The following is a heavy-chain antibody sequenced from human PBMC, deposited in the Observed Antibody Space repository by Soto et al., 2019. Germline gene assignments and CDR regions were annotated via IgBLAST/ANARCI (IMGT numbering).Heavy chain of an antibody. CDR2: IDQGGST. J-gene: IGHJ5*02. CDR1: GCSLCSSNW. CDR3: TRRGEGRSGVFMIDWLDP. Sequence: SESLSLSCDVSGCSLCSSNWWWVGRATPGGRQGGSAKIDQGGSTNYKPSLKSRFTISADKSKNPYFLQLASLTAADTAMYDFTRRGEGRSGVFMIDWLDPWGQGTQVTVSS. D-gene: IGHD3-3*01. V-gene: IGHV4-4*02.